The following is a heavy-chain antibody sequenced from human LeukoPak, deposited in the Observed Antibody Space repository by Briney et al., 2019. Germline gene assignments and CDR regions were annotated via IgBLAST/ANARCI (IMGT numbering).Heavy chain of an antibody. CDR1: GYTVTSYY. CDR2: LNPNGGSS. V-gene: IGHV1-46*01. CDR3: ASVYKYGMDV. Sequence: ASVKVSCKASGYTVTSYYMHWVRQAPGQGLEWMGILNPNGGSSNYAQKFQGRATLTRATSTSTVYMELSSLRSEDTAVYYRASVYKYGMDVWGQGTTVIVSS. J-gene: IGHJ6*02.